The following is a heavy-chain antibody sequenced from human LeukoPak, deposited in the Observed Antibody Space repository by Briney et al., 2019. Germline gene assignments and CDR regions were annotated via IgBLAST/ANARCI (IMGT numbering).Heavy chain of an antibody. CDR2: IYHSGST. J-gene: IGHJ4*02. Sequence: SETLSLTCTVSGYSISSGYYWGWIRQPPGKGLEWIGSIYHSGSTYYNPSLKSRVTISVDTSKNQFSLKLSSVTAADTAVYRCARDTATTVVTPGGVFDYWGQGTLLTVSS. CDR3: ARDTATTVVTPGGVFDY. D-gene: IGHD4-23*01. V-gene: IGHV4-38-2*02. CDR1: GYSISSGYY.